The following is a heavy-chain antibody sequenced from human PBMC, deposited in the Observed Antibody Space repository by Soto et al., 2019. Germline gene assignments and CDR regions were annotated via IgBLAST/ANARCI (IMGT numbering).Heavy chain of an antibody. Sequence: QVQLQESGPGLVKPSQTLSLTCTVSGGSISSGGYYWSWMRQHPGKGLEWIGYIYYSGSTYYNPSIHRRVTTSVATSKNQFSLKLSSVTAADTAVYYCARDRSSGWYVWFDPWGQGTLVTVSS. J-gene: IGHJ5*02. CDR2: IYYSGST. CDR3: ARDRSSGWYVWFDP. V-gene: IGHV4-31*03. D-gene: IGHD6-19*01. CDR1: GGSISSGGYY.